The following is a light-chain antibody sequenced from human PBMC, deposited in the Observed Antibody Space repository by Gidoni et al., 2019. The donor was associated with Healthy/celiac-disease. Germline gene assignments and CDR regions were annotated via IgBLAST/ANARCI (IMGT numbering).Light chain of an antibody. CDR2: AAS. Sequence: DIQMTQSPSSLSASVGDRVTITCRASQSISSYLNWYQQKPGKAPKLLIYAASSLQSGVPSRFSGSGSGTDFTLTISSLQPEDCATYSTPPTFGQGTKVEIK. J-gene: IGKJ1*01. V-gene: IGKV1-39*01. CDR3: PPT. CDR1: QSISSY.